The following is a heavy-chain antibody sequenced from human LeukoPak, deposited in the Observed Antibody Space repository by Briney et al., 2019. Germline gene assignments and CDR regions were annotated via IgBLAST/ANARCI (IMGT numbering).Heavy chain of an antibody. CDR3: ATQTRVTGRSSSWYPDWYFDP. Sequence: GGSLRLSCVVSGFTFSRYAMHWVRQAPGQGLEWVAVISFDGIHKYYADSVKGRFTISRDNSKNTLYLQMNSLRAEDTAVYYCATQTRVTGRSSSWYPDWYFDPWGRGTLVTVSS. CDR2: ISFDGIHK. D-gene: IGHD6-13*01. J-gene: IGHJ2*01. V-gene: IGHV3-30*14. CDR1: GFTFSRYA.